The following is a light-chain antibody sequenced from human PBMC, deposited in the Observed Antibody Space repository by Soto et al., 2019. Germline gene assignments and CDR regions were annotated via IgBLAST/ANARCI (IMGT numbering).Light chain of an antibody. J-gene: IGKJ1*01. CDR3: QQYNSYRT. CDR2: KAS. Sequence: DIQMTQSPSTLSASIGDRVTITCRASQSIINWLAWYQQKPGKAPKLLIYKASSLESGVPSRFSGSGSGTEFTLTISSLQPDDFETYYCQQYNSYRTFGQGTKVEIK. CDR1: QSIINW. V-gene: IGKV1-5*03.